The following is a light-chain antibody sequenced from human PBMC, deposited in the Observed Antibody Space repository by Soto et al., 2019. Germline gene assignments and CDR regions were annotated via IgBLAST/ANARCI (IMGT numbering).Light chain of an antibody. V-gene: IGLV2-14*03. CDR3: SSYTSSSARKYV. CDR2: DVT. J-gene: IGLJ1*01. CDR1: SSDVGGYNY. Sequence: QSAPTQPASVSGSPGQSITISCTGASSDVGGYNYVSWYQQHPGKAPKVMIYDVTNRPSGVSSRFSGSKSGNTASLTISGLQAEDEADYYCSSYTSSSARKYVFGTGTKVTVL.